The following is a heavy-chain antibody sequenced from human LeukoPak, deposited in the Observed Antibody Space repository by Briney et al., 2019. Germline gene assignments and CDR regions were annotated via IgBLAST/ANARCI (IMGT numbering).Heavy chain of an antibody. CDR3: ARSRSGYSYDHAAFEI. Sequence: SETLSLTCTVSGGSISTYYWSWIRQPPGKGLEWIAYIDYRGSTTYNPSLRSRVTISVDTSRNQFSLKLSSVTAADTAVYYCARSRSGYSYDHAAFEIWGQGTMVTVSS. CDR1: GGSISTYY. J-gene: IGHJ3*02. CDR2: IDYRGST. D-gene: IGHD5-18*01. V-gene: IGHV4-59*01.